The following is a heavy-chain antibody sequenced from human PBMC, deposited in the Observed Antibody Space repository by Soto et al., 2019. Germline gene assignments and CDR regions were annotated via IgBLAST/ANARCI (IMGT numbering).Heavy chain of an antibody. CDR2: ISAYNGNT. CDR1: GYTFTSYG. D-gene: IGHD3-22*01. V-gene: IGHV1-18*01. CDR3: VRHPVKYYYDSSGYYYRY. J-gene: IGHJ4*02. Sequence: QVQLVQSGAEVKKPGASVKVSCKASGYTFTSYGISWVRQAPGQGLEWMGWISAYNGNTNYAQKLQGRVTMTTDTSTSTAYMELRSLRSDDTAVYYCVRHPVKYYYDSSGYYYRYWGQGTLVTVSS.